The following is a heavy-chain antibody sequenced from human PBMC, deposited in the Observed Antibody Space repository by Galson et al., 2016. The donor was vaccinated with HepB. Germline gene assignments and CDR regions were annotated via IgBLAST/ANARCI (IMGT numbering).Heavy chain of an antibody. Sequence: SLRLSCAASGFTFDDYGMYWVRQAPGKGLEWVSGISWNSVSIGYADSVKGRFTISRDNAKNSLYLQMNSLRAEDTALYYCAKDLGYWLVAFDIWGQGTMVTVSS. D-gene: IGHD1-26*01. CDR2: ISWNSVSI. CDR3: AKDLGYWLVAFDI. CDR1: GFTFDDYG. V-gene: IGHV3-9*01. J-gene: IGHJ3*02.